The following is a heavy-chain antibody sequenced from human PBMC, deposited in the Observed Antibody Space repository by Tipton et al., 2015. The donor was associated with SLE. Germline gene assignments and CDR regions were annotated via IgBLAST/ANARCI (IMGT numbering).Heavy chain of an antibody. J-gene: IGHJ2*01. V-gene: IGHV4-34*01. CDR2: INHSGST. CDR3: ARDWAIYGGNSLYFDL. CDR1: GGSFSGYY. D-gene: IGHD4-23*01. Sequence: TLSLTYAVYGGSFSGYYWSWIRQPPGKGLEWIGEINHSGSTNYNPSLKSRVTISVDTSKNQFSLKLSSVAAADTAVYYCARDWAIYGGNSLYFDLWGRGTLVTVSS.